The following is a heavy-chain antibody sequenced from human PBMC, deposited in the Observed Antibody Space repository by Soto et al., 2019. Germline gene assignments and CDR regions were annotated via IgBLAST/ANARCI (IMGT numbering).Heavy chain of an antibody. CDR3: GENALMGYYYYGRDV. J-gene: IGHJ6*02. Sequence: GESLKISCKGSGYSFTSYWIGWVRQMPGKGLEWMGIIYPGDSDTRYSPSFQGQVTISADKSISTAYLQWSSLKASDTAMYYCGENALMGYYYYGRDVWGQGTTLTASS. CDR2: IYPGDSDT. D-gene: IGHD3-16*01. CDR1: GYSFTSYW. V-gene: IGHV5-51*01.